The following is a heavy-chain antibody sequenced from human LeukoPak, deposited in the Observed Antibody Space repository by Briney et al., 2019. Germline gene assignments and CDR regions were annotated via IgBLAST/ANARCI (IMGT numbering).Heavy chain of an antibody. D-gene: IGHD2/OR15-2a*01. CDR1: GGSIISSSYY. CDR3: ARVNSEYYYYYYYMDV. Sequence: PSETLSLTCTVSGGSIISSSYYWGWIRQPPGKGLEWIGSIYYSGKTDYNPSLKSRVTISVDTSKNQFSLKLSSVTAADTAVYYCARVNSEYYYYYYYMDVWGKGTTVTVSS. CDR2: IYYSGKT. J-gene: IGHJ6*03. V-gene: IGHV4-39*07.